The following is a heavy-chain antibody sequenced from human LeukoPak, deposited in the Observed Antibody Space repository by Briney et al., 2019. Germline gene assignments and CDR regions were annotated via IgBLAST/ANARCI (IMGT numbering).Heavy chain of an antibody. V-gene: IGHV3-30*04. Sequence: PGGSLRLSCAASGFTFSSYAMHWVRQAPGKGLEWVAVISYDGSNKYYADSVKGRFTISRDNSKNTLYLQMNSLRAEDTAVYYCARDRHYYGAGSENWFAPWGQGTLVTVSS. CDR1: GFTFSSYA. CDR3: ARDRHYYGAGSENWFAP. CDR2: ISYDGSNK. D-gene: IGHD3-10*01. J-gene: IGHJ5*02.